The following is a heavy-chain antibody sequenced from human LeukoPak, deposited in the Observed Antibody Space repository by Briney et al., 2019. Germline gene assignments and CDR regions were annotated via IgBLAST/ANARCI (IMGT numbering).Heavy chain of an antibody. CDR3: AREDHGKYEH. CDR2: IKQDGGEK. CDR1: GFPFSSYW. J-gene: IGHJ1*01. Sequence: GGSLRLSCAASGFPFSSYWMSWVRQAPGKGPEWVANIKQDGGEKYHVDSVKGRFTISRDNARNSLYLEMSSLRAEDTAVYYCAREDHGKYEHWGQGTLLTVSS. D-gene: IGHD4-17*01. V-gene: IGHV3-7*01.